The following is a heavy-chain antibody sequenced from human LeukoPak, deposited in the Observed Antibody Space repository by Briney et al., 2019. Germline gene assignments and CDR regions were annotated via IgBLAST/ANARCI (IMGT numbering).Heavy chain of an antibody. CDR3: VRWTAGTTEDS. CDR1: GGSPSSRSHY. V-gene: IGHV4-39*01. Sequence: PSETLSLTCTVSGGSPSSRSHYWGWIRQPPGQGLEWIGSLSNSGNTYYNPSLKSRVTISVDTSKNEFSLKLSSVTAADTAVYYCVRWTAGTTEDSWGQGTLVTVSS. J-gene: IGHJ4*02. D-gene: IGHD1-1*01. CDR2: LSNSGNT.